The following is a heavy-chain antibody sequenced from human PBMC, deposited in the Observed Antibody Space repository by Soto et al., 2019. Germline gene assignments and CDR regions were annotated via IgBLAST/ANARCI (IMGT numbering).Heavy chain of an antibody. CDR3: TTDRGHNYDFDC. V-gene: IGHV3-15*01. CDR1: GFTFSNAW. CDR2: IKSKSDGGTT. Sequence: EVQLVESGGGLVKPGGSLRLSCAASGFTFSNAWMSWVRQAPGRGLEWVGRIKSKSDGGTTDYAAPVKGRFAISRDDSKNTLYLQMDSLKSEDTAVYYCTTDRGHNYDFDCWGQGTLVTVSS. D-gene: IGHD5-18*01. J-gene: IGHJ4*02.